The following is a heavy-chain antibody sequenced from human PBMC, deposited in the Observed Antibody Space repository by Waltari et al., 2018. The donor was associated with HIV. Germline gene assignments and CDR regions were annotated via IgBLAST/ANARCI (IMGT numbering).Heavy chain of an antibody. V-gene: IGHV3-53*02. J-gene: IGHJ5*02. Sequence: VQLVATGGGAYFPGEHLTVSCAVSGLLVSDSYLSWVRQVPWKGLEWVSVMYADGATYYADSVKGRSMVSKNKAKNTFDLHIYASRVADTAIYYCTRGVRYFAPWGRGAPVSVS. D-gene: IGHD1-26*01. CDR2: MYADGAT. CDR1: GLLVSDSY. CDR3: TRGVRYFAP.